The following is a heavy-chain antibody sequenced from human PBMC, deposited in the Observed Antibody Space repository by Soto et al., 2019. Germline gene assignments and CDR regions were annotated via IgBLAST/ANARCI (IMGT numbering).Heavy chain of an antibody. CDR2: INYGGSP. V-gene: IGHV4-39*01. Sequence: SDTLSLTCTVSGCSISSSGYYWGLIRLPPGKGLEWIGSINYGGSPYYNPSLKSRVTISVDTSKNQFSLKLSSVTAADTAVYYCARLPHYGDPKAGIWGRGTLVT. D-gene: IGHD4-17*01. CDR3: ARLPHYGDPKAGI. J-gene: IGHJ4*02. CDR1: GCSISSSGYY.